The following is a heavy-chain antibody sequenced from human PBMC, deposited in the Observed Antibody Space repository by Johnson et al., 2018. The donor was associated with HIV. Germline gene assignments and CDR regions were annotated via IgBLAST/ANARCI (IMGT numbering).Heavy chain of an antibody. J-gene: IGHJ3*02. CDR1: GFTFSDYY. Sequence: QVQLVESGGGLVKPGGSLRLSCAASGFTFSDYYMSWIRQAPGKGLEWVAFIRYDGSNKYYADSVKGRFTISRDNSKNTLYLQMNSLRAEDTAVYYCAKDGYSGYDDAFDIWGQGTMVTVSS. V-gene: IGHV3-30*02. D-gene: IGHD5-12*01. CDR3: AKDGYSGYDDAFDI. CDR2: IRYDGSNK.